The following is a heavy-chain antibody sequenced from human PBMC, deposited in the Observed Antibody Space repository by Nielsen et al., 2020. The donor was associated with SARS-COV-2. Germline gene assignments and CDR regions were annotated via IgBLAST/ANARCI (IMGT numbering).Heavy chain of an antibody. V-gene: IGHV4-59*11. Sequence: SQTLSLTCSVSSDITPHYWSWVRQTPGKGLEWIGYIYYSGNTSYSPSLKSRVNISLDKSKNQFSLTLKSVTAADTAVYYCAKFRGLGRSVGAFDVWGPGTKVTVSS. J-gene: IGHJ3*01. D-gene: IGHD3-10*01. CDR2: IYYSGNT. CDR3: AKFRGLGRSVGAFDV. CDR1: SDITPHY.